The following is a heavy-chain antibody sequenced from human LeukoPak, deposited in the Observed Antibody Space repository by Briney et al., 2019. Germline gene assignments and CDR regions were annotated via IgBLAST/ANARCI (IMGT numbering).Heavy chain of an antibody. V-gene: IGHV3-21*01. J-gene: IGHJ4*02. CDR2: ISSSSSYI. CDR1: GFTFSSYN. Sequence: PGGSLRLSCAASGFTFSSYNMNWVRQAPGKGLEWVSSISSSSSYIYYTDSVKGRFTISRDNAKNSPYLQMNSLRAEDTAVYYCARDLTSAWYGWDYWGQGTLVTVSS. D-gene: IGHD6-19*01. CDR3: ARDLTSAWYGWDY.